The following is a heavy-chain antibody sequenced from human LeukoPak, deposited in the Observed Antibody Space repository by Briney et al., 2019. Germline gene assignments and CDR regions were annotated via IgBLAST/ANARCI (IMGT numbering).Heavy chain of an antibody. Sequence: EASVKVSCKASGGTFSSYTISWVRQAPGQGLEWMGRIIPILGIANYAQRFQGRVTITADKSTSTAYMELSSLRSEDTAVYYCARVGPGIVGATNYWGQGTQVTVSS. J-gene: IGHJ4*02. CDR3: ARVGPGIVGATNY. V-gene: IGHV1-69*02. CDR1: GGTFSSYT. D-gene: IGHD1-26*01. CDR2: IIPILGIA.